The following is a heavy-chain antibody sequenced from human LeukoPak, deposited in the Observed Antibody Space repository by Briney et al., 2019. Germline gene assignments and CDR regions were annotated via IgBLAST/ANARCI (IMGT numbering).Heavy chain of an antibody. V-gene: IGHV3-49*04. CDR2: IISMVDRATT. CDR3: TRGPIQLWLYYGVDV. Sequence: GSLRLSCIPSGLSPADQAMSCVRPAAEGGGGWVGFIISMVDRATTEYAASVKGRLTISRHDSKRIAYLQMNRLKPEDTAGYYCTRGPIQLWLYYGVDVWGQGTTVIVSS. CDR1: GLSPADQA. D-gene: IGHD5-18*01. J-gene: IGHJ6*02.